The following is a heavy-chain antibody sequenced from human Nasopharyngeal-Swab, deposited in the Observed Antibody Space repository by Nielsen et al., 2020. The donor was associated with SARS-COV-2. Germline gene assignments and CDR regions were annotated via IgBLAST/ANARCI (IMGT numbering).Heavy chain of an antibody. Sequence: SVKVSCKASGGTFRSYAISWVRQAPGQGPDYMVGIIPIFGTPNYAQKFQGRVTITADESTSTAYMELSSLRSEDTAVYYCALGYSYGYRYFDYWGQGTLVTVSS. CDR3: ALGYSYGYRYFDY. CDR2: IIPIFGTP. J-gene: IGHJ4*02. CDR1: GGTFRSYA. D-gene: IGHD5-18*01. V-gene: IGHV1-69*13.